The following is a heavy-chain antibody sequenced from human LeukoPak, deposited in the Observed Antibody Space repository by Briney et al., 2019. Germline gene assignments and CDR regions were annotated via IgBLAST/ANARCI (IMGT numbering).Heavy chain of an antibody. V-gene: IGHV1-69*13. J-gene: IGHJ6*02. CDR3: ARDQGIIGYCSSTSCYSPNLYGMDV. Sequence: RWASVNVSCKASGGTFSSYAISWVRQAPGQGLEWMGGIIPIFGTANYAQKFQGRVTITADESTSTAYMELSSLRSEDTAVYYCARDQGIIGYCSSTSCYSPNLYGMDVWGQGTTVAVSS. CDR1: GGTFSSYA. CDR2: IIPIFGTA. D-gene: IGHD2-2*02.